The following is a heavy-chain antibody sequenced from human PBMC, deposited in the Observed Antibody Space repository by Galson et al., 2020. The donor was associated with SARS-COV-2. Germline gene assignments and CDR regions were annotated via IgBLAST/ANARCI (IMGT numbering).Heavy chain of an antibody. CDR2: ISHDGSNK. Sequence: GGSLRLSCAASGFTFSSYAMHWVRQAPGKGLEWVAIISHDGSNKYYADSVKGRFTISRDNSKNTLYLQMNSLRAEDTAVYYCARSASSSGSYDYFDYWGQGTLVTVSS. CDR1: GFTFSSYA. CDR3: ARSASSSGSYDYFDY. V-gene: IGHV3-30-3*01. D-gene: IGHD1-26*01. J-gene: IGHJ4*02.